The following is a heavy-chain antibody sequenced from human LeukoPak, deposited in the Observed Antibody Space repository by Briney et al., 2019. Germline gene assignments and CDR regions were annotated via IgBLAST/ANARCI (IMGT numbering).Heavy chain of an antibody. J-gene: IGHJ3*02. CDR2: IYTSGST. CDR1: GGSISSGSYY. V-gene: IGHV4-61*02. CDR3: ARVGSAAGPPGAFDS. Sequence: SETLSLTCTVSGGSISSGSYYWSWIRQPAGKGLEWIGRIYTSGSTNYNPSLKSRVTISVDTSKNQFSLKLSSVTAADTAVYYCARVGSAAGPPGAFDSWGQGTMVTVSS. D-gene: IGHD6-13*01.